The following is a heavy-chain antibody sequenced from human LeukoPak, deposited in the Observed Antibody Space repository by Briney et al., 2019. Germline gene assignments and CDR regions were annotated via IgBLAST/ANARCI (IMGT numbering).Heavy chain of an antibody. D-gene: IGHD3-10*01. CDR3: ARARFTMVRGALYFDY. V-gene: IGHV3-48*03. J-gene: IGHJ4*02. CDR2: ISSSGSSI. Sequence: PGGSLRLSCAASGFTFSSYEMNWVRQAPGKGLEWVSYISSSGSSIYDGDSVKGRFTISRDNAKNSLYLQMNSLRAEDTAVYYCARARFTMVRGALYFDYWGQGTLVTVSS. CDR1: GFTFSSYE.